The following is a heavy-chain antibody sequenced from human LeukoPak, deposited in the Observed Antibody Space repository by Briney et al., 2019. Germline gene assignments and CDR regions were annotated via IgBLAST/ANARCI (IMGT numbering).Heavy chain of an antibody. CDR1: GGSFSGYY. Sequence: SETLSLTCAVYGGSFSGYYWSWIRQPPGKGLGWIGEINHSGSTNYNPSLKSRVTISVDTSKNQFSLKLSSVTAADTAVYYCARDHCSIISCHSGAFDIWGQGTMVTVSS. D-gene: IGHD2-2*01. CDR3: ARDHCSIISCHSGAFDI. V-gene: IGHV4-34*01. J-gene: IGHJ3*02. CDR2: INHSGST.